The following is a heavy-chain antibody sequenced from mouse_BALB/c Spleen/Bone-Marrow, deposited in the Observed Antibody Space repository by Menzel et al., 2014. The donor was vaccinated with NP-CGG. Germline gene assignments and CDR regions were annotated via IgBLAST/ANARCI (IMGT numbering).Heavy chain of an antibody. Sequence: EVQLQQSGGGLVQPGGSLKLSCAASGFDLSRFWMTWVRQAPGKGLEWIGEINPDSNTINYTPSLKNKFIISRDNAKTALYLQMSKVRAEATVFYYCGSLHYYGCVAYWGQGTSVTVSS. J-gene: IGHJ4*01. CDR3: GSLHYYGCVAY. CDR1: GFDLSRFW. CDR2: INPDSNTI. V-gene: IGHV4-1*02. D-gene: IGHD1-2*01.